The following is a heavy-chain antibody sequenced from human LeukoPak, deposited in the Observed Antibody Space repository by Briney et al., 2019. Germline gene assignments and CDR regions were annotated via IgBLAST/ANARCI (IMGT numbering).Heavy chain of an antibody. J-gene: IGHJ3*02. CDR3: ARQTYYYDSSAPPGAFDI. CDR1: GGSISSGGYY. V-gene: IGHV4-31*03. CDR2: IYYSGST. Sequence: SETLSLTCTASGGSISSGGYYWSWIRQHPGKGLEWIGYIYYSGSTYYNPSLKSRVTISVDTSKNQFSLKLSSVTAADTAVYYCARQTYYYDSSAPPGAFDIWGQGTMVTVSS. D-gene: IGHD3-22*01.